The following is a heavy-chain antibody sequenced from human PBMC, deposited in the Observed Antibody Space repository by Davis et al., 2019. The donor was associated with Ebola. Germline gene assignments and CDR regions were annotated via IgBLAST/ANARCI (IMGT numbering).Heavy chain of an antibody. D-gene: IGHD4-11*01. Sequence: AASVKVSCKASGYTFTSYYMHWVRQAPGQGLEWMGIINPSDGNTNYAQKFQGRVTMTRDTSTTTVYMELSSLRSEDTAVYYGARDDTGYSSNLGRFRDHPFDLWGQGTMVTVSS. J-gene: IGHJ3*01. CDR3: ARDDTGYSSNLGRFRDHPFDL. CDR2: INPSDGNT. CDR1: GYTFTSYY. V-gene: IGHV1-46*01.